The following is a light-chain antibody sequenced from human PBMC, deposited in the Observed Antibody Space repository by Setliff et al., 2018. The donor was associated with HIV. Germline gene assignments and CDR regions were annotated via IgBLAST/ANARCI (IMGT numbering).Light chain of an antibody. Sequence: QSALAQPASVSGSPGQSITISCTGTSSDVGGYNYVSWYQQHPGKAPKLMIYDVSKRPSGVSNRFSGSKSGNTASLTISGLQADDEADYYCQSYDSSLSGYVFGTGTKVT. J-gene: IGLJ1*01. V-gene: IGLV2-14*03. CDR3: QSYDSSLSGYV. CDR1: SSDVGGYNY. CDR2: DVS.